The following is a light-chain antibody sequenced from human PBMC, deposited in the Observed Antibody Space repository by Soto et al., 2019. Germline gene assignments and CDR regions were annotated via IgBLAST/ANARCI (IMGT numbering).Light chain of an antibody. CDR1: QSVTIK. J-gene: IGKJ4*01. CDR2: DAS. Sequence: EIVLTQSPAILSLSPGERATLSCRASQSVTIKLAWYQQKPGQPPRLLIYDASTRATGTPARFSGSGSGTDFTLFISSLEPEDSAFYFCQRRASWPLTFGGGTKVDIK. CDR3: QRRASWPLT. V-gene: IGKV3-11*01.